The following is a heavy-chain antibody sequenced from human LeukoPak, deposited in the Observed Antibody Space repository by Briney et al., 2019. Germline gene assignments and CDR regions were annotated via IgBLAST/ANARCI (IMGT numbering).Heavy chain of an antibody. CDR1: GFTFSSYS. CDR3: ARFLEWELQYFDL. Sequence: GGSLRLSCAASGFTFSSYSMNWVRQAPGKGLEWVSYISSSGSTIYYADSVKGRFTISRDNAKNSLYLQMNSLRAEDTAVYYCARFLEWELQYFDLWGRGTLVTVSS. D-gene: IGHD1-26*01. CDR2: ISSSGSTI. V-gene: IGHV3-48*04. J-gene: IGHJ2*01.